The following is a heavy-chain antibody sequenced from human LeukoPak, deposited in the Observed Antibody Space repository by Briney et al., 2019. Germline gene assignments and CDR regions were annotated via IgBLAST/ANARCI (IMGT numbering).Heavy chain of an antibody. CDR3: ARGDKFSGDY. V-gene: IGHV3-7*04. J-gene: IGHJ4*02. CDR2: IHQDGNEK. CDR1: GFTFSTYW. D-gene: IGHD2-15*01. Sequence: SGGSLRLPCAASGFTFSTYWMSWVRQAPGKGLEWVANIHQDGNEKYYVDSVKGRFTISRDNAKNSLYLQMNSLRAEDTAVYYCARGDKFSGDYWGQGTLVTVSS.